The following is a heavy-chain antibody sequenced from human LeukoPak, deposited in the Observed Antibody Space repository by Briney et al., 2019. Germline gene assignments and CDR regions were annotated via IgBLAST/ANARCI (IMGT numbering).Heavy chain of an antibody. CDR2: IYYSGST. Sequence: SETLSLTCTVSGGSISIYYWSWIRQPPGKGLEWIGYIYYSGSTNYNPSLKSRVTISVDTSKNQFSLKLSSVTAANTAVYYCARHPPYGDGVTFDYWGQGTLVTVSS. CDR3: ARHPPYGDGVTFDY. CDR1: GGSISIYY. D-gene: IGHD4-17*01. J-gene: IGHJ4*02. V-gene: IGHV4-59*08.